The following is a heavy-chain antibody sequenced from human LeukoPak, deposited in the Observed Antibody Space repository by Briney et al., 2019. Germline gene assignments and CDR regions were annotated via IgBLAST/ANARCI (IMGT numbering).Heavy chain of an antibody. CDR3: ARHPLGYCSITSCPSDYGMDV. D-gene: IGHD2-2*01. V-gene: IGHV4-39*01. CDR2: IYYTGTT. Sequence: PSETLSLTCAVYGGSFSGYYWGWIRQPPGKGLEWIGSIYYTGTTYYNPSLKSRVTISVDTPKNQFSLKLSSVTAADTAVYYCARHPLGYCSITSCPSDYGMDVWGQGTTVTVSS. CDR1: GGSFSGYY. J-gene: IGHJ6*02.